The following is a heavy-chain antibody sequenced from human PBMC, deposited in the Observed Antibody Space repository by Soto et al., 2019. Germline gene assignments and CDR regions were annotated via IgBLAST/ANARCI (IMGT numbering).Heavy chain of an antibody. CDR1: GGTFSSYA. Sequence: QVQLVQSGAEVKKPGSSVKVSCKASGGTFSSYAISWVRQAPGQGLEWMGGIIPIFGTANYAQKFQGRVTITADEATSTASLELSSLRSEDTAVYHCARDRDSSGPLDYWGQGTLVTVSS. V-gene: IGHV1-69*12. CDR3: ARDRDSSGPLDY. J-gene: IGHJ4*02. CDR2: IIPIFGTA. D-gene: IGHD3-22*01.